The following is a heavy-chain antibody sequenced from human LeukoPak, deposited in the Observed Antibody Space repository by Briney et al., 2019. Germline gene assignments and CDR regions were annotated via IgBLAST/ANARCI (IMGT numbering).Heavy chain of an antibody. CDR3: ARGRLGIAVAYSVVGRARIDY. Sequence: PSETLSLTCAVYGGSFSGYYWSWIRQPPGKGLEWIGEINHSGSTNYNPSLKSRVTISVDTSKNQFSLKLSSVTAADTAVYYCARGRLGIAVAYSVVGRARIDYWGQGTLVTVSS. J-gene: IGHJ4*02. V-gene: IGHV4-34*01. CDR2: INHSGST. CDR1: GGSFSGYY. D-gene: IGHD6-19*01.